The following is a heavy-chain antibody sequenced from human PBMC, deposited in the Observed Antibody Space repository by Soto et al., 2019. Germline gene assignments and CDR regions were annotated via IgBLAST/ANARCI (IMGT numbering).Heavy chain of an antibody. J-gene: IGHJ4*02. CDR2: INPNSGGT. CDR1: GYTFTDYY. V-gene: IGHV1-2*02. CDR3: ARARSGGYTYGPGLDY. Sequence: QVQLVQSGAEVKKPGASVKVSCKASGYTFTDYYIHWVRQAPGQGLEWMGWINPNSGGTDFAQKFQGTVNMTEDTSINTAYMELSRLTSDDTAVYYCARARSGGYTYGPGLDYWGQGTLVTVSS. D-gene: IGHD5-18*01.